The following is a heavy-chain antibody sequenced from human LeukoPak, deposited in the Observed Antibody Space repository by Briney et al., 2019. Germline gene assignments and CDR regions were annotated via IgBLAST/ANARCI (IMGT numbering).Heavy chain of an antibody. CDR1: GFTFNSYG. V-gene: IGHV3-33*01. CDR3: ARRDYYYGMDV. J-gene: IGHJ6*02. CDR2: IWYDGSDK. Sequence: PGRSLRLSCAASGFTFNSYGMHWVRQAPGKGLEWVAVIWYDGSDKYYADSVKGRFTISRDNSKSTVYLQMNSLRAEDTAVYYCARRDYYYGMDVWGQGTTVTVSS.